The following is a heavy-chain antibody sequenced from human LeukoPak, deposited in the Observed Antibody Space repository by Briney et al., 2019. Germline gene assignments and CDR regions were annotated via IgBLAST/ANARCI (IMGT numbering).Heavy chain of an antibody. D-gene: IGHD2-2*01. J-gene: IGHJ3*02. CDR3: AKDIEIVVVPAAINI. CDR1: GFTFSNYG. Sequence: PTGRSLRLSCAASGFTFSNYGMHWVRQAPGKGLEWVAYIWYDGSNKYYTDSVKGRFTISRDNSENTLYLQMNSLRAEDTAVYYCAKDIEIVVVPAAINIWGQGTMVTVSS. V-gene: IGHV3-30*02. CDR2: IWYDGSNK.